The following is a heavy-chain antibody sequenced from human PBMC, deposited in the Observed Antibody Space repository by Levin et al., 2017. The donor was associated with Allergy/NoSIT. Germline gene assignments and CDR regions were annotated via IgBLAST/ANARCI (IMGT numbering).Heavy chain of an antibody. V-gene: IGHV4-39*07. D-gene: IGHD2/OR15-2a*01. Sequence: GSLRLSCTVSGDSISNENYYWAWIRQPPGKGLEWIGSVYYDGSAYYDPSLKSRVTISIDTSKNQFSLRLNSVTAADTAIYYCAGEPNSPYYYHYGLDVWGQGTTVTVS. CDR2: VYYDGSA. CDR3: AGEPNSPYYYHYGLDV. J-gene: IGHJ6*02. CDR1: GDSISNENYY.